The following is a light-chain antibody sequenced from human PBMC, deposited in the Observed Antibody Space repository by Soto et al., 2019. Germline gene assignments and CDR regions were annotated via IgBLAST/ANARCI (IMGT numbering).Light chain of an antibody. J-gene: IGKJ1*01. V-gene: IGKV1-5*01. CDR1: QSISSW. Sequence: SQSISSWLAWYQQKPGKAPKLLIYDVSSLESGVPSRFSGSGSGTEFTLTISSLKPDDFASYYCQHYRTFGQGTKVDIK. CDR2: DVS. CDR3: QHYRT.